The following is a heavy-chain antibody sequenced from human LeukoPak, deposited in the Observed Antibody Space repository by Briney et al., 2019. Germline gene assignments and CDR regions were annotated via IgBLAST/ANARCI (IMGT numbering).Heavy chain of an antibody. CDR1: GFTFSKFP. J-gene: IGHJ4*02. CDR2: ISASGDVT. Sequence: GGSLRLSCAASGFTFSKFPMGWVRQAPGRGLEWVSAISASGDVTFYADPVKGRFTVSRDNSKNTLYLQMNSLRAEDTAVYYCAKDSALYCSGGSCYVDYWGQGTLVTVSS. V-gene: IGHV3-23*01. CDR3: AKDSALYCSGGSCYVDY. D-gene: IGHD2-15*01.